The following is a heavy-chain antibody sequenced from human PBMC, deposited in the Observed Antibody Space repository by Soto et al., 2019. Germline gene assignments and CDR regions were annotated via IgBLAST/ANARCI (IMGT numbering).Heavy chain of an antibody. V-gene: IGHV3-21*01. Sequence: PGGALRLSCAASGFTFTRYSMNWVRQAPGKGLEWVSSISSTTNYIYYADSMKGRFTVSRDNAKNSVYLEMNSLSAEDTAVYYCARESEDLTSNFDYWGQGTLVTVSS. J-gene: IGHJ4*02. CDR1: GFTFTRYS. CDR2: ISSTTNYI. CDR3: ARESEDLTSNFDY.